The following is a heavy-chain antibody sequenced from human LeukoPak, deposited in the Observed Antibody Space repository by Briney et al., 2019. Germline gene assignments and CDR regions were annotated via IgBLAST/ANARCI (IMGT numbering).Heavy chain of an antibody. V-gene: IGHV3-23*01. Sequence: GGSLRLSCAASGFTFSSYAMSWVRQAPGKGLEWVSAISGSGGSTYYADSVKGRFTISRDNAKNSLYLQMSSLRAEDTAVYYCAREWSGYQYAFDIWGQGTMVTVSS. J-gene: IGHJ3*02. CDR3: AREWSGYQYAFDI. CDR1: GFTFSSYA. D-gene: IGHD3-3*01. CDR2: ISGSGGST.